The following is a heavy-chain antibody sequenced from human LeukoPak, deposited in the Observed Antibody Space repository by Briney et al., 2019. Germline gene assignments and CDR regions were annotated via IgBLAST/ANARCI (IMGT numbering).Heavy chain of an antibody. Sequence: GASVKVSCKASGYTFTSYDINWVRQATGQGLEWMGWMNPNSGNTGYAQKFQGGVTMTRNTSISTAYMELSSLRSEDTAVYYCARSSYDSSGYPGAFDIWGQGTMVTVSS. CDR3: ARSSYDSSGYPGAFDI. J-gene: IGHJ3*02. CDR1: GYTFTSYD. CDR2: MNPNSGNT. D-gene: IGHD3-22*01. V-gene: IGHV1-8*01.